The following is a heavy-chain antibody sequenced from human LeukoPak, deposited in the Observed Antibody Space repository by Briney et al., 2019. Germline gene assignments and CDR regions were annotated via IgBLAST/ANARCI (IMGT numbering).Heavy chain of an antibody. J-gene: IGHJ4*02. D-gene: IGHD2-2*01. V-gene: IGHV4-38-2*02. Sequence: SETLSLTCTVSGYSISSGYYWGWIRQPPGKGLEWIGSIYHSGRTFYNPSLKSRVTISVDTSKNQFSLKLTSVTAADTAVYYCARDSALLYCSSTSCYGAYFDYWGQGTLVTVSS. CDR1: GYSISSGYY. CDR2: IYHSGRT. CDR3: ARDSALLYCSSTSCYGAYFDY.